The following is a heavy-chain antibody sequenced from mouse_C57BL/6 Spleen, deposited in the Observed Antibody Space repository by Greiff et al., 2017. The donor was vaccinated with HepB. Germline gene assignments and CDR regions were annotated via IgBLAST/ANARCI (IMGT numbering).Heavy chain of an antibody. CDR2: IDPETGGT. V-gene: IGHV1-15*01. D-gene: IGHD2-4*01. CDR1: GYTFTDYE. Sequence: VQLQQSGAELVRPGASVTLSCKASGYTFTDYEMHWVKQTPVHGLEWIGAIDPETGGTAYNQKFKGKAILTADKSSSTAYMELRSLTSEDSAVYYCTSPIYYDYDNYWGQGTTLTVSS. CDR3: TSPIYYDYDNY. J-gene: IGHJ2*01.